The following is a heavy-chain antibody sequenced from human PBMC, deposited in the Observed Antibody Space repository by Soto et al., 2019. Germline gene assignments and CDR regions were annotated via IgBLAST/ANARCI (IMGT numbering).Heavy chain of an antibody. Sequence: QVQLVQSGADVKKPGASVKVSCKASGYTFTSYYMHWVRQAPGQGLEWMGIINPSGGSTSYAQKFQGRVTMTRDTSTSTVYMELSSLRSEDTAVYYCARQIGDYYDSSGYYDGGMDVWGQGTTVTVSS. CDR3: ARQIGDYYDSSGYYDGGMDV. J-gene: IGHJ6*02. V-gene: IGHV1-46*01. D-gene: IGHD3-22*01. CDR1: GYTFTSYY. CDR2: INPSGGST.